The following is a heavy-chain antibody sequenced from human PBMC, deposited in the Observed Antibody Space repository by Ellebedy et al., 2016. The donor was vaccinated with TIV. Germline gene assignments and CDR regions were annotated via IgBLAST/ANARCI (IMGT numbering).Heavy chain of an antibody. D-gene: IGHD3-9*01. CDR2: ISRSGANI. Sequence: GESLKISCAGSGFTLSDYYMSWVRQAPGKGLEWVSYISRSGANIYYADSVKGRFTVARDNAKDSLYLQMNSLRDDDPAVYYCARAREPGYFAYYYYGMDVWGQGTTVTVSS. CDR3: ARAREPGYFAYYYYGMDV. CDR1: GFTLSDYY. J-gene: IGHJ6*02. V-gene: IGHV3-11*01.